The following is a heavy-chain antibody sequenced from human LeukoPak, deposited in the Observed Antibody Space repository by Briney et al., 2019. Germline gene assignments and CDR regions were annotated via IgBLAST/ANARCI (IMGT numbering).Heavy chain of an antibody. Sequence: GGSLRLSCAACRFTYIIFGMDWLRQAPGKAREWVAVIASDGTNKYYADSVRGRFTIARDNSKDTLYLQMSSPRIEDTAVYYCRAVKRHLNYYYDYWGQGTLVTVSS. J-gene: IGHJ4*02. CDR2: IASDGTNK. D-gene: IGHD3-22*01. CDR1: RFTYIIFG. V-gene: IGHV3-30*03. CDR3: RAVKRHLNYYYDY.